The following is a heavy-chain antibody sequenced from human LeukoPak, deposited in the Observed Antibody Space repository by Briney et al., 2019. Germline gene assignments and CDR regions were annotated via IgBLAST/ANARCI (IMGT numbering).Heavy chain of an antibody. D-gene: IGHD6-13*01. CDR2: VNRDGSST. CDR1: GFTFSDYW. J-gene: IGHJ4*02. CDR3: ARDRSISAAGDTY. V-gene: IGHV3-74*01. Sequence: TGGSLRLSCAASGFTFSDYWMHWVRQAPGKGLVWVSRVNRDGSSTSYADSVMGRFTISRDNAKNTLSLQMNSLRAEDTAVYYCARDRSISAAGDTYWGQGTLVTVSS.